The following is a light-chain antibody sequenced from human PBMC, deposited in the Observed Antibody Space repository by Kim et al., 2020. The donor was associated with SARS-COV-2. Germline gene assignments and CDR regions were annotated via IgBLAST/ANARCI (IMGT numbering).Light chain of an antibody. CDR3: AAWDDSLNAVL. J-gene: IGLJ2*01. Sequence: ELTQPPSTSGTPGQRVTISCSGSSSNIGSNTVNWYQHLPGTAPKLLIYRSNQRPSVVPDRFSGSKSGTSASLAISGLQSEDEADYYCAAWDDSLNAVLFGGGTQLTVL. V-gene: IGLV1-44*01. CDR2: RSN. CDR1: SSNIGSNT.